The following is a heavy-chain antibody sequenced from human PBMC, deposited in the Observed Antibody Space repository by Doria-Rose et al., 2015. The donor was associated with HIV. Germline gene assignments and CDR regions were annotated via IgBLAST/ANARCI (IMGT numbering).Heavy chain of an antibody. CDR1: GGTFSSYA. CDR3: ARGEEQWLPRAEYFQH. Sequence: AEVKKPGSSVKVSCKASGGTFSSYAISWVRQAPGQGLEWMGGIIPIFGTANYAQKFQGRVTITADESTSTAYMELSSLRSEDTAVYYCARGEEQWLPRAEYFQHWGQGTLVTVSS. D-gene: IGHD6-19*01. J-gene: IGHJ1*01. V-gene: IGHV1-69*01. CDR2: IIPIFGTA.